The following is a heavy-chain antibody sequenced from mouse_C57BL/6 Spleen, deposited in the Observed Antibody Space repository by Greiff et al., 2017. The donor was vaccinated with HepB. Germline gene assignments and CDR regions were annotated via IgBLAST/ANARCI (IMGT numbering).Heavy chain of an antibody. V-gene: IGHV14-4*01. Sequence: EVQLQQSGAELVRPGASVKLSCTASGFNIKDDYMHWVKQRPEQGLEWIGWIDPENGDTEYASKFQGKATITADTSSNTAYLQLSSLTSEDTAVYYCTPIYYGNSYFAYWGKGTLVTVSA. CDR3: TPIYYGNSYFAY. CDR1: GFNIKDDY. D-gene: IGHD2-1*01. J-gene: IGHJ3*01. CDR2: IDPENGDT.